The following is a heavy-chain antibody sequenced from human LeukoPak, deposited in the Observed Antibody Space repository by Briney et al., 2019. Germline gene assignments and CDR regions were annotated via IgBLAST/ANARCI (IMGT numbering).Heavy chain of an antibody. CDR1: GFSLRTRGAG. V-gene: IGHV2-5*01. D-gene: IGHD3-22*01. CDR2: IYWNDDK. Sequence: SGPTLVNPPQTLTLTCTFSGFSLRTRGAGVGWLRQPPGKAPEWLALIYWNDDKRYSPTLKTRLSITKDTSKDQVVLTMTNMDPVDTGTYYCAHREAYYDSSGYDFWGQGTLVTVSS. CDR3: AHREAYYDSSGYDF. J-gene: IGHJ4*02.